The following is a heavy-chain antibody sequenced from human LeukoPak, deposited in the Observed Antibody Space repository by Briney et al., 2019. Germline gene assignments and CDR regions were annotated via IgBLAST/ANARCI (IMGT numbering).Heavy chain of an antibody. CDR3: ARTNYVPALYYFDY. D-gene: IGHD2/OR15-2a*01. CDR1: DGSISSSNW. V-gene: IGHV4-4*02. Sequence: SGTLSLTCGVSDGSISSSNWWNWVRQPPGKGLEWIGEINYSGRTNYNPSLKSRVIISVDKSKNQVSLKLSSVTAADTAVYYCARTNYVPALYYFDYWGQGTLVTVSS. J-gene: IGHJ4*02. CDR2: INYSGRT.